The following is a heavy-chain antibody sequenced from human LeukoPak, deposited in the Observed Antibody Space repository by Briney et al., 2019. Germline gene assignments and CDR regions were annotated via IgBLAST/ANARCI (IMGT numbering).Heavy chain of an antibody. CDR2: ISTGSSTI. V-gene: IGHV3-48*02. Sequence: GGSLRLSCAPSGFTFSSYSMIWVRQAPGKGLEWVSYISTGSSTIYYADSVKGRFTIYRDNAKNSLYLQMNSLRDEDTAVYYCVKDVYSSWYDYYYGMDVWGQGTTVTVSS. J-gene: IGHJ6*02. D-gene: IGHD6-13*01. CDR1: GFTFSSYS. CDR3: VKDVYSSWYDYYYGMDV.